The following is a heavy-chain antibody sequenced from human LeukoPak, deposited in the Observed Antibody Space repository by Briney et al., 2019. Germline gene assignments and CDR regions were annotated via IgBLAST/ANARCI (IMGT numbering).Heavy chain of an antibody. D-gene: IGHD3-22*01. J-gene: IGHJ3*02. Sequence: SETLSLTCTVSGGSISSGDYYWSWIRQPAGKGLEWIGRIYTSGSTNYNPSLKSRVTMSVDTSKNQFSLKLSSVTAADTAVYYCARGTMKVQAFDIWGQGTMVTVSS. CDR2: IYTSGST. CDR1: GGSISSGDYY. V-gene: IGHV4-61*02. CDR3: ARGTMKVQAFDI.